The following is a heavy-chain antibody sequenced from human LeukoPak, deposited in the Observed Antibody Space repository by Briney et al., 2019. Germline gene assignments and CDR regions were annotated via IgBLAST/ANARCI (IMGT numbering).Heavy chain of an antibody. CDR3: ARFFEY. Sequence: PSETLSLTCTVSGASISSYYWSWIRQPPGKGLEWIGYIYYSGSTIYNPSLKSRVTISVDTSKTQFSLKLSSVTAADTAVYYCARFFEYWGQGILVTVSS. CDR2: IYYSGST. V-gene: IGHV4-59*01. J-gene: IGHJ4*02. CDR1: GASISSYY.